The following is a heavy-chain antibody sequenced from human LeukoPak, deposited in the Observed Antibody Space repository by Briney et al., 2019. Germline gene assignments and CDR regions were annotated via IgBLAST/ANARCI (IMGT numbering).Heavy chain of an antibody. V-gene: IGHV4-59*08. J-gene: IGHJ4*02. CDR1: GGSISNCY. D-gene: IGHD7-27*01. CDR3: ARLQGRGDNYLDY. Sequence: PSETLSLTCTVSGGSISNCYWSWIRQPPGKRLEWIGYVSYSGSSSSNPSLESRVTISVDMSKNQFSLRLSSVTASDTAVYYCARLQGRGDNYLDYWGQGTLVTVSS. CDR2: VSYSGSS.